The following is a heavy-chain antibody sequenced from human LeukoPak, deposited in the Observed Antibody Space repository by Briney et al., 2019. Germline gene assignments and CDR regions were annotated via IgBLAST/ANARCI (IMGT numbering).Heavy chain of an antibody. J-gene: IGHJ6*02. CDR2: IYYSGST. CDR3: ARDQVLLWFGEYRDYYGMDV. Sequence: SETLSLTCTVSGDSTSSDRYYGGWVRQPPGKGLEWIGNIYYSGSTYYNPSLKSRVTISVDTSKNQFSLKLSSVTAADTAVYYCARDQVLLWFGEYRDYYGMDVWGQGTTVTVSS. V-gene: IGHV4-39*02. CDR1: GDSTSSDRYY. D-gene: IGHD3-10*01.